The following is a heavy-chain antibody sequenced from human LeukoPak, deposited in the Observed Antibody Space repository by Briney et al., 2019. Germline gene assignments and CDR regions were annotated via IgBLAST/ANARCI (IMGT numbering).Heavy chain of an antibody. D-gene: IGHD6-13*01. CDR3: ARVSSSWYQDWYFDL. CDR2: INHSGST. CDR1: GGSFSGYY. J-gene: IGHJ2*01. V-gene: IGHV4-34*01. Sequence: SETLSLTCAVYGGSFSGYYWSWIRQPPGKGLEWIGEINHSGSTNYNPSLKSRVTISVDTSKNQFSLKLSSVTAADTAVYYCARVSSSWYQDWYFDLWGRGTLGTVSS.